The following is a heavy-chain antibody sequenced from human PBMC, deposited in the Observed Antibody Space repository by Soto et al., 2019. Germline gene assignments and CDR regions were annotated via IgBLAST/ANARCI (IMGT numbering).Heavy chain of an antibody. CDR2: IIPIFGTA. J-gene: IGHJ6*02. Sequence: QVQLVQSGAEVKKPGSSVKVSCKASGGTFSSDAISWVRQAPGKGLEWMGGIIPIFGTANYAQKFQGRVTITADESTSTAYMELSSLRSEDTAVYFCARHVPTAGYYYGMDVWGQGTTVTVSS. V-gene: IGHV1-69*12. CDR3: ARHVPTAGYYYGMDV. CDR1: GGTFSSDA. D-gene: IGHD2-2*01.